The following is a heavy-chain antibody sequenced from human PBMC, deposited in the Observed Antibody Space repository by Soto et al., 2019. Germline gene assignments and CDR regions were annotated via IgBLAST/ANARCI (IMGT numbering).Heavy chain of an antibody. Sequence: QVQLVQSGAEVKKPGSSVKVSCKASGGTFSSYAISWVRQAPGQGLEWMGGIIPIFGTPNYAQNFQGRVTITADESPGTAYMDLSRLRSEDPAVYYCAREFGYGYSYYCDGTDVWGQGTTVSVSS. CDR2: IIPIFGTP. CDR1: GGTFSSYA. CDR3: AREFGYGYSYYCDGTDV. J-gene: IGHJ6*02. D-gene: IGHD3-22*01. V-gene: IGHV1-69*12.